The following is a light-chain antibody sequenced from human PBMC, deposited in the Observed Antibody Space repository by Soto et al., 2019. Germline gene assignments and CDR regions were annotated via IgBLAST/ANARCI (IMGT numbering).Light chain of an antibody. Sequence: IRMTQSPSAVSVSPGERATLSCRASKSVSFNLAWYQQKPGQAPRLLIYGASTRATGIPARFSGGGSGTDFTLTISRLKPEDFAVYYCQQYASPPITFAQGTRLEIK. V-gene: IGKV3-15*01. CDR1: KSVSFN. CDR3: QQYASPPIT. J-gene: IGKJ5*01. CDR2: GAS.